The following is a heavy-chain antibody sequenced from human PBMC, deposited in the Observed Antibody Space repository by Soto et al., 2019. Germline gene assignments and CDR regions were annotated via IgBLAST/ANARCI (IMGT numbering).Heavy chain of an antibody. J-gene: IGHJ4*02. Sequence: EVQLVESGGGLVQPGGSLRLSCAASDLVFSNYEMSWVRQAPGKGLESIAYISSSGGIKYYADSVKGRFTILRDNSKNSLYLQMNSLKAEDTALYFCARGHYRSGWFDCWGQGTLVTVSS. D-gene: IGHD6-19*01. CDR3: ARGHYRSGWFDC. CDR2: ISSSGGIK. CDR1: DLVFSNYE. V-gene: IGHV3-48*03.